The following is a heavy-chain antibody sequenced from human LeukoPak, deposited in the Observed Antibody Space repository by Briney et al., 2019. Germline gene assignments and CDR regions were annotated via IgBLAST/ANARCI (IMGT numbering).Heavy chain of an antibody. CDR3: AKSRQASGLFNS. CDR2: IYDRGPA. D-gene: IGHD3-10*01. Sequence: PSQTLSLTCTVSGYAITSGGFSWNWIRQPPGKGLEWIGCIYDRGPAYYNPSLKSRFTISVDRPKNQFFLNVTSLTAADTAVYYCAKSRQASGLFNSWGQGTLVVVSS. J-gene: IGHJ5*01. CDR1: GYAITSGGFS. V-gene: IGHV4-30-2*01.